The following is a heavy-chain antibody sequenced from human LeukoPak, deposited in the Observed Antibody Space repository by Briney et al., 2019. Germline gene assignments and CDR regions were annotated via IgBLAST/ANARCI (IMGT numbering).Heavy chain of an antibody. Sequence: GGSLRLSCAASGFTFSSYGMSWVRQAPGKGLEWVSAISGTGGSTNYADSVKGRFTISRDNAKNSLYLQMNSLRAEDTAVYYCARGYYDILTGYYHWGQGTLVTVSS. CDR2: ISGTGGST. CDR1: GFTFSSYG. D-gene: IGHD3-9*01. V-gene: IGHV3-23*01. J-gene: IGHJ4*02. CDR3: ARGYYDILTGYYH.